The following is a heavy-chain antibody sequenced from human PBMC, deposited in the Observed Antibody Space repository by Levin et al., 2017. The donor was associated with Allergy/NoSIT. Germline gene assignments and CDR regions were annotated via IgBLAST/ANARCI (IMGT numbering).Heavy chain of an antibody. J-gene: IGHJ4*02. D-gene: IGHD3-22*01. V-gene: IGHV3-30*18. CDR1: GFTFSSYG. Sequence: GGSLRLSCAASGFTFSSYGMHWVRQAPGKGLEWVAVISYDGSNKYYADSVKGRFTISRDNSKNTLYLQMNSLRAEDTAVYYCAKEYRSITMIVVVIPVDYWGQGTLVTVSS. CDR2: ISYDGSNK. CDR3: AKEYRSITMIVVVIPVDY.